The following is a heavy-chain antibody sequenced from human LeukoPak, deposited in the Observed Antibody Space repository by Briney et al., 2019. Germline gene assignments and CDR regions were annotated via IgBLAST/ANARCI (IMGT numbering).Heavy chain of an antibody. CDR1: AFTFSRYW. CDR2: IKQDGSET. D-gene: IGHD1-1*01. J-gene: IGHJ6*02. CDR3: TRGRRRDPTGSSYYYGMDV. V-gene: IGHV3-7*03. Sequence: GGSLRLSCAASAFTFSRYWMSWVRQAPGKGLEWVANIKQDGSETYYVDSVKGRFTISRDNAKSSLHLQMNSLRAEDTAVYYCTRGRRRDPTGSSYYYGMDVWGQGTTVAISS.